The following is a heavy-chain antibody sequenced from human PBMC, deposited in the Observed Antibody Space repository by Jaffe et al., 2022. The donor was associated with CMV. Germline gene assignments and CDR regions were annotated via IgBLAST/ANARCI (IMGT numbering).Heavy chain of an antibody. D-gene: IGHD1-26*01. J-gene: IGHJ6*03. Sequence: EVQLVESGGGLVQPGGSLKLSCAASGFTFSGSAMHWVRQASGKGLEWVGRIRSKANSYATAYAASVKGRFTISRDDSKNTAYLQMNSLKTEDTAVYYCTRRLEWELLRSYYYYYMDVWGKGTTVTVSS. V-gene: IGHV3-73*01. CDR3: TRRLEWELLRSYYYYYMDV. CDR2: IRSKANSYAT. CDR1: GFTFSGSA.